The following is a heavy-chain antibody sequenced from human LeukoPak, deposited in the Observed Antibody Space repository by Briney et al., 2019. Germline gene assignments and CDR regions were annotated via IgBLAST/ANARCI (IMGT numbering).Heavy chain of an antibody. Sequence: GGSLRLSCAASGFTFSSYAMSWVRQAPGKGLEWVSAISGSGGSTYYADSVKGRFTISRDYSKNTLYLQMNSLRAEDTAVYYCAKVGDSSGCFDYWGQGTLVTVSS. D-gene: IGHD3-22*01. J-gene: IGHJ4*02. CDR2: ISGSGGST. V-gene: IGHV3-23*01. CDR1: GFTFSSYA. CDR3: AKVGDSSGCFDY.